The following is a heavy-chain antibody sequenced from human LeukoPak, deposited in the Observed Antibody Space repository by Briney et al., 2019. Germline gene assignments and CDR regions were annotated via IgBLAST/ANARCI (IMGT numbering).Heavy chain of an antibody. D-gene: IGHD2-15*01. CDR1: GFTFSYYG. J-gene: IGHJ6*03. Sequence: GGFLRLSCAASGFTFSYYGMHWVRQAPGKGLEWVTFIRYDGSERYYADSVKGRFTISRDNSRNTVDLQMNSLRAEDAAVYYCAKGFYDCSGSRCLQYYYYMDVWGMGTTVTVSS. CDR2: IRYDGSER. CDR3: AKGFYDCSGSRCLQYYYYMDV. V-gene: IGHV3-30*02.